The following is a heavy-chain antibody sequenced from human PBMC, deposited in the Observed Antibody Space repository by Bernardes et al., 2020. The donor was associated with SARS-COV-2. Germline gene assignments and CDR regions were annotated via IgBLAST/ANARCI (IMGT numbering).Heavy chain of an antibody. CDR3: ATTTAMAIAVAGTFGWFDP. CDR2: INPNSGGT. CDR1: GYTFTGYY. Sequence: ASVKVSCKASGYTFTGYYMHWVRQAPGQGLEWMGWINPNSGGTNYAQKFQGRVTMTEDTSTDTAYMELSSLRSEDTAVYYCATTTAMAIAVAGTFGWFDPWGQGTLVTVSS. V-gene: IGHV1-2*02. J-gene: IGHJ5*02. D-gene: IGHD6-19*01.